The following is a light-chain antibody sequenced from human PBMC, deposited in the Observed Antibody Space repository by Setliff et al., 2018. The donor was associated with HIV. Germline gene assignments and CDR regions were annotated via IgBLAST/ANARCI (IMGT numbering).Light chain of an antibody. J-gene: IGLJ1*01. Sequence: QSALPQPASVSGSPGQSITISCTGTSFDVGAYNYVSWYQQYPGKAPKLMIYEVSVRPSGVSDRFSGSKSGNTASLTISWLQADDEADYYCCSYASYSTYVFGSGTKVTVL. CDR1: SFDVGAYNY. V-gene: IGLV2-14*01. CDR2: EVS. CDR3: CSYASYSTYV.